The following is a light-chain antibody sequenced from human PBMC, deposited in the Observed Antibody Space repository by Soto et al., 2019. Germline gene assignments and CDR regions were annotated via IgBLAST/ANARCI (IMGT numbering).Light chain of an antibody. CDR3: QQYYSNPLT. CDR2: WAS. CDR1: QSLLYSSNNKKY. J-gene: IGKJ4*01. V-gene: IGKV4-1*01. Sequence: DIVMTQSPDSLAVSLGERATINCKSSQSLLYSSNNKKYLAWYQQKPGQPPKLLIYWASTRESGVPDRFSGSESGTEFTLTISSLQAADVAVYYCQQYYSNPLTFGGGTKVDIK.